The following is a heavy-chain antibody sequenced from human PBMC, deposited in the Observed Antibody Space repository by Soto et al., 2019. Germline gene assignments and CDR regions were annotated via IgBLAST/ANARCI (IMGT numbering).Heavy chain of an antibody. CDR3: AKLGSSSWSPHYYFDY. V-gene: IGHV3-48*01. CDR2: ITNSGSNI. J-gene: IGHJ4*02. D-gene: IGHD2-2*01. Sequence: PGGSLRLSCAASGFTFSSYSMNWVRQAPGKGLEWVSYITNSGSNIYYIDSVKGRFTISRDNSKSTLYLQMNSLRAEDTAIYYCAKLGSSSWSPHYYFDYWGQETLVTVSS. CDR1: GFTFSSYS.